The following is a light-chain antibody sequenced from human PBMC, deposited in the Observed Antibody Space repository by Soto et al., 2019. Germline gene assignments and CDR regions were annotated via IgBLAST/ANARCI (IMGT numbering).Light chain of an antibody. CDR3: QQRSNWLRT. CDR2: DTS. J-gene: IGKJ1*01. Sequence: IALTQSPATLSLFPGERATLSCRASQSVGSYFAWYQQKPGQAPRILFYDTSNRDTGIPARFSGSGSWTDFTLTISSLEPEDFSVDYCQQRSNWLRTFGQGTKVDIK. CDR1: QSVGSY. V-gene: IGKV3-11*01.